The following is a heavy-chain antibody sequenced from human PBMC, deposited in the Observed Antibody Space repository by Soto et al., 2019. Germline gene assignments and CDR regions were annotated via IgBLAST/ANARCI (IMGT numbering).Heavy chain of an antibody. CDR1: GFSFSNYW. Sequence: GGSLRLSCAVSGFSFSNYWMSWVRQAPGKGLEWVANINPDGRVAFYADSLKGRSTISRDNARNSLYLQMKSLGAEDTALYYCVRDGASLINVFFRMDVWGQGTTVTVSS. J-gene: IGHJ6*02. D-gene: IGHD2-8*01. V-gene: IGHV3-7*01. CDR2: INPDGRVA. CDR3: VRDGASLINVFFRMDV.